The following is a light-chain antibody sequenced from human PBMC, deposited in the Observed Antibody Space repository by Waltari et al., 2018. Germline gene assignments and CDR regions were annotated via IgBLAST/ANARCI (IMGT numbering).Light chain of an antibody. Sequence: EVVLTQSPATLSLSPGERATPSCRASQSVSRFLAWYQQKPGQAPRLLIYDASNRATGIPARFSGSGSGTDFTLTISSLEPEDFAVYYCQQRSNVLFAFGPGTKVDFK. CDR3: QQRSNVLFA. CDR1: QSVSRF. J-gene: IGKJ3*01. V-gene: IGKV3-11*01. CDR2: DAS.